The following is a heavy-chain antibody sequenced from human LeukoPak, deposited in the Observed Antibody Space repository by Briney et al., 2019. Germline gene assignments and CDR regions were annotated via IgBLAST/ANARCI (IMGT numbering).Heavy chain of an antibody. V-gene: IGHV4-31*03. CDR1: GGSISSGGYY. CDR3: ANSRDRIHYAAFDY. J-gene: IGHJ4*02. CDR2: IYYSGST. D-gene: IGHD4-17*01. Sequence: SETLSLTCTVSGGSISSGGYYWSWIRQHPGKGLEWIGYIYYSGSTYYNPSLKSRVTISVDTSKNQFSLKLSSVTAADTAVYFCANSRDRIHYAAFDYWGQGILVTVSS.